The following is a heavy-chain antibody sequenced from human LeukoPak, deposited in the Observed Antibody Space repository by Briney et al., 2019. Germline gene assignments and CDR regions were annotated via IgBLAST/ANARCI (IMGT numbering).Heavy chain of an antibody. J-gene: IGHJ4*02. Sequence: LPGGSLRLSCAAPGFTFSSYWMSWVRQAPGKGLEWVANIKQDGSEKYYVDSVKGRFTISRDNAKNSLYLQMNSLRAEDTAVYYCARSWDWGSPFDYWGQGTLVTVSS. V-gene: IGHV3-7*01. CDR2: IKQDGSEK. CDR3: ARSWDWGSPFDY. CDR1: GFTFSSYW. D-gene: IGHD7-27*01.